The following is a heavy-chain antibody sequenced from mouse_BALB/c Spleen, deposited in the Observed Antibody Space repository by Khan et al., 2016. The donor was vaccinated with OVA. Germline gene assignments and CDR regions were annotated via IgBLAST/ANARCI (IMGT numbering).Heavy chain of an antibody. D-gene: IGHD2-2*01. CDR3: IRSVYYAYDYAMEY. V-gene: IGHV3-2*02. CDR2: ISFSGST. Sequence: VQLKESGPGLVKPSQSLSLTCTVTGYSITSDFAWNWVRQFPGNQLEWMGYISFSGSTSYAPSLKSRLFITRDTSKNQFFLQLSSVTTEDTATNYRIRSVYYAYDYAMEYWSQGTSVTVAA. J-gene: IGHJ4*01. CDR1: GYSITSDFA.